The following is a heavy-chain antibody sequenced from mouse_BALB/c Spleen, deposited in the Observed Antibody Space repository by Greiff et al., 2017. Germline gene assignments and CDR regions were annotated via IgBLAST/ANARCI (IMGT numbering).Heavy chain of an antibody. D-gene: IGHD1-1*01. V-gene: IGHV1-5*01. CDR3: TRGSFYGSFFDY. CDR1: GYSFTSYW. CDR2: IYPGNSDT. Sequence: EVQLQQSGTVLARPGASVKMSCKASGYSFTSYWMHWVKQRPGQGLEWIGAIYPGNSDTSYNQKFKGKAKLTAVISASTAYMELSSLTNEDSAVYYCTRGSFYGSFFDYWGQGTTLTVSS. J-gene: IGHJ2*01.